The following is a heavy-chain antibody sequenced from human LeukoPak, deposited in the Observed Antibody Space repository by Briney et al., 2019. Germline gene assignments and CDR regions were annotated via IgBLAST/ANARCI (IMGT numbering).Heavy chain of an antibody. CDR1: GFTFSSYG. Sequence: SGGSLRLSCAASGFTFSSYGMHWVRQAPGKGLEWVAFIRYDGSNKYYADSVKGRFTISRDNSKNTLYLQMNSLRAEDTAVYYCAKVDCSGGSCYFLDYWGQGTLVTVSP. CDR3: AKVDCSGGSCYFLDY. V-gene: IGHV3-30*02. CDR2: IRYDGSNK. D-gene: IGHD2-15*01. J-gene: IGHJ4*02.